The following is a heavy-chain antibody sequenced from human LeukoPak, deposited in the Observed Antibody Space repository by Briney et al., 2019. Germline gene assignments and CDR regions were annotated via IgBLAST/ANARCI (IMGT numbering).Heavy chain of an antibody. CDR3: ARGSYWSYCGMDV. J-gene: IGHJ6*02. CDR2: INHSGST. V-gene: IGHV4-30-2*01. Sequence: PSQTLSLTCAVSGGSISSGGYSWSWIRQPPGTGLEWIGEINHSGSTNYNPSLKSRVTISVDTSKNQSSLKLSSVTAADTAVYYCARGSYWSYCGMDVWGQGTTVTVSS. CDR1: GGSISSGGYS. D-gene: IGHD5-18*01.